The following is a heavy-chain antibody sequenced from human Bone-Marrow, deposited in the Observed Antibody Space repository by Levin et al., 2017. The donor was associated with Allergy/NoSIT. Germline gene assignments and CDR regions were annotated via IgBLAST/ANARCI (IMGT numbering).Heavy chain of an antibody. J-gene: IGHJ4*02. CDR2: ISAYNGHT. D-gene: IGHD2-15*01. V-gene: IGHV1-18*01. CDR1: GYTFTNYG. Sequence: ASVKVSCKSSGYTFTNYGVNWVRQAPGQGLEWLGWISAYNGHTNYAQKFQDRVTMTTDTSTSTAYMELRSLRSDDTAVYYCASSYCSGYGCSPKELDYWGQGTLVTVSS. CDR3: ASSYCSGYGCSPKELDY.